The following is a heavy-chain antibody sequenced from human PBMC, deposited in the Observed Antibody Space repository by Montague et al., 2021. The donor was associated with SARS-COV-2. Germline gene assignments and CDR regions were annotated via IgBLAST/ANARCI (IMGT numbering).Heavy chain of an antibody. CDR2: IYHSGGT. CDR1: AGSISSSNW. D-gene: IGHD3-16*01. CDR3: ARIPFGYYGMDV. Sequence: SETLSLTCAVSAGSISSSNWWSWARQPPGKGLEWIAEIYHSGGTNYNPSLKSRVTISVDKSKNQFSLKLSSVTAADTAVYYCARIPFGYYGMDVWGQGITVTVSS. V-gene: IGHV4-4*02. J-gene: IGHJ6*02.